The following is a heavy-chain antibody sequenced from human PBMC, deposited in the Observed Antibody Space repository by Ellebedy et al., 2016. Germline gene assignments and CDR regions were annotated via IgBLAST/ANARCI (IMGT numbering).Heavy chain of an antibody. CDR3: ARRGLVGGWYES. CDR1: GDDFASVF. Sequence: GESLKISCKASGDDFASVFIAWVRQMPGKGLEWMGIVFPADSRVTYNPSFQGQVTISADKSITTAYLQWSSLKASDTAMYYCARRGLVGGWYESWGQGNLVTVSS. D-gene: IGHD3/OR15-3a*01. J-gene: IGHJ5*01. CDR2: VFPADSRV. V-gene: IGHV5-51*01.